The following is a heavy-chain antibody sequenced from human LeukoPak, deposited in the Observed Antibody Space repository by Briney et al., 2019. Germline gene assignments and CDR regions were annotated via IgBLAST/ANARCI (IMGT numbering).Heavy chain of an antibody. J-gene: IGHJ6*02. CDR1: GGSISSGGYY. CDR2: IYYSGST. CDR3: ARGPPPTYYDFWSGYFCLSGMDV. D-gene: IGHD3-3*01. Sequence: SETLSLTCTVSGGSISSGGYYWSWIRQHPGKGLEWIGYIYYSGSTYYNPSLKSRVTISVDTSKNQFSLKLSSVTAADTAVYYCARGPPPTYYDFWSGYFCLSGMDVWGQGTTVTVSS. V-gene: IGHV4-31*03.